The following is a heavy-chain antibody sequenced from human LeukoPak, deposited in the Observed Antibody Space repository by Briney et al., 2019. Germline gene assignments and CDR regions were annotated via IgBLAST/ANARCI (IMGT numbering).Heavy chain of an antibody. CDR1: GFTVSTKY. CDR2: IRRDGTT. Sequence: GGSLRLSCAASGFTVSTKYMAWVRQAPGKGLEWVSVIRRDGTTSYADSVKGRSTISRDNSKSTLYLQMNSLTAEDTAVYYCTREGYFHDSSGYENDALDVWGQGTMVTISS. V-gene: IGHV3-53*01. D-gene: IGHD3-22*01. CDR3: TREGYFHDSSGYENDALDV. J-gene: IGHJ3*01.